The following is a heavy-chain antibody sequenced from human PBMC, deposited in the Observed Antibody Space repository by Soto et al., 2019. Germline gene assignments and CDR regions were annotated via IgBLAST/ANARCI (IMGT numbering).Heavy chain of an antibody. CDR3: ARVEGWFAP. CDR1: GGTFSSYT. Sequence: QVQLVQSGAEVKKPGSSVKFSCKASGGTFSSYTSSWVRQAPGQGLEWMGRIIPILGIANYAQKLQGRVTITADKSTSTAYMELSSLRSEDTAVYYCARVEGWFAPWGQGTLVTVSS. D-gene: IGHD1-1*01. V-gene: IGHV1-69*02. J-gene: IGHJ5*02. CDR2: IIPILGIA.